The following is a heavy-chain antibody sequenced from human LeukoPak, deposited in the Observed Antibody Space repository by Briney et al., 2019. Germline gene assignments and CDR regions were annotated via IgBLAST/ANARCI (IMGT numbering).Heavy chain of an antibody. D-gene: IGHD3-16*01. J-gene: IGHJ4*02. CDR1: GFTFSSYA. Sequence: GGSLRLSCSASGFTFSSYALRWVRQAPGKGLEWVSTITGTADRTSYADSVTGRFTISRDNSKNTVYLQMNSLRADDTALYYCARRWGSLTGQPYFDFWGQGTLVTVSS. CDR3: ARRWGSLTGQPYFDF. V-gene: IGHV3-23*01. CDR2: ITGTADRT.